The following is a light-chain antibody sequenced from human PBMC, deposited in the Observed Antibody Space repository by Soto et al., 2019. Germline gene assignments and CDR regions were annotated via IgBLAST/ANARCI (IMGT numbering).Light chain of an antibody. J-gene: IGKJ5*01. CDR3: QQRSDWPPIT. CDR1: QSVSRY. V-gene: IGKV3-11*01. CDR2: DAS. Sequence: EIVLTQSPATLSLSPGERATLSCRASQSVSRYLAWYQQKPGQAPRLLIYDASNRATGIPARFSGSGSGTDFTLTISSREHEDFAVYYCQQRSDWPPITFGQGTRLEIK.